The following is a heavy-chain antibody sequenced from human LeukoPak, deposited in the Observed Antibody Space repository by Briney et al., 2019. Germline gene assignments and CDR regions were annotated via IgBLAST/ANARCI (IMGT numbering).Heavy chain of an antibody. CDR3: ARAYGSGSYSDY. V-gene: IGHV1-2*02. D-gene: IGHD3-10*01. Sequence: ASVTVSFTASGYTFTGYYMHWVRQAPGQGLEWMGWINPNSGGTNYAQKFQGRVTMTRDTSISTAYMELSRLRSDDTAVYYCARAYGSGSYSDYWGQGTLVTVSS. CDR2: INPNSGGT. CDR1: GYTFTGYY. J-gene: IGHJ4*02.